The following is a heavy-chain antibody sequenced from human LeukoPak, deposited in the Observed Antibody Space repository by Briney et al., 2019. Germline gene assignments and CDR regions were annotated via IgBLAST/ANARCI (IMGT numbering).Heavy chain of an antibody. CDR3: ARENYDSSGYYQNQFDY. CDR1: GGSISSYY. J-gene: IGHJ4*02. CDR2: IYYSGST. D-gene: IGHD3-22*01. V-gene: IGHV4-59*01. Sequence: SETLSLTCTVSGGSISSYYWSWIRQPPGKGLEWIGYIYYSGSTNYNPPLKSRVTISVDTSKNQFALKLSSVTAADTAVYYCARENYDSSGYYQNQFDYWGQGTLVTVSS.